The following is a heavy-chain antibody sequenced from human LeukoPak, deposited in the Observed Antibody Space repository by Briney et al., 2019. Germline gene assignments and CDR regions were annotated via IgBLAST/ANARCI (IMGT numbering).Heavy chain of an antibody. J-gene: IGHJ3*02. V-gene: IGHV3-15*01. CDR2: IKSKTDGGTT. D-gene: IGHD6-19*01. Sequence: GGSLRLSCAAAGFTFSNTWMSWVRQAPGKGLEWGGRIKSKTDGGTTDYAAPVKCRFTISRDDSKNTLYLQMNSLKTEDTAVYYCTTYGSGDAFDIWGQGTVVTVSS. CDR3: TTYGSGDAFDI. CDR1: GFTFSNTW.